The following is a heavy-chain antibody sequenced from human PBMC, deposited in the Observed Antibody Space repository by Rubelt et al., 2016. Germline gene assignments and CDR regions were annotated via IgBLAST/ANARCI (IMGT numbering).Heavy chain of an antibody. CDR3: ARVLVSGYDIGY. Sequence: QVQLVQSGSELKKPRASVQVSCQASGYPFTRYPMNWVRPPPGPALDWMGWINTNTAHPTHPQAFTRPFVLSLDPSLSPAYLPISSLKAEDTAVYYCARVLVSGYDIGYWGQGTLVTVSS. CDR1: GYPFTRYP. V-gene: IGHV7-4-1*02. D-gene: IGHD5-12*01. CDR2: INTNTAHP. J-gene: IGHJ4*02.